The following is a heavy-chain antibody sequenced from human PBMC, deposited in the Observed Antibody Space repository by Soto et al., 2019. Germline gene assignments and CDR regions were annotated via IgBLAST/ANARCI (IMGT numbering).Heavy chain of an antibody. J-gene: IGHJ4*02. Sequence: GESLKISCAASGFTFSSYAMHWVRQAPGKGLEYVSAISSNGGSTYYANSVKGRFTISRDNSKNTLYLQMGSLRAEDMAVYYCARGSPYNWNYFDYWGQGTLVTVSS. CDR1: GFTFSSYA. CDR2: ISSNGGST. CDR3: ARGSPYNWNYFDY. D-gene: IGHD1-1*01. V-gene: IGHV3-64*01.